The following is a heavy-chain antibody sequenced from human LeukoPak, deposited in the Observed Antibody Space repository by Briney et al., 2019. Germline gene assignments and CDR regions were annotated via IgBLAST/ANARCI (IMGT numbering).Heavy chain of an antibody. Sequence: GGSLRLSCAASGFTFSSYAMSWVRQAPGKGLEWVSAISGSGGSTYYADSLKGRFTISRDNSKNTLYLQMNTLRAEDTAVYYCAKDRGYCSGGSCYGNDYWGQGTLVTVSS. V-gene: IGHV3-23*01. D-gene: IGHD2-15*01. J-gene: IGHJ4*02. CDR3: AKDRGYCSGGSCYGNDY. CDR1: GFTFSSYA. CDR2: ISGSGGST.